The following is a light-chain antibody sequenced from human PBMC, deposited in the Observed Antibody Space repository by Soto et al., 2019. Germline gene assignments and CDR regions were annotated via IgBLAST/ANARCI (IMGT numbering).Light chain of an antibody. V-gene: IGLV2-14*01. Sequence: QSALAQPASVSGSPGQSITISCTGTSSDVGGYNYVSWYQQYPGKAPKLIIYEVTNRPSGVSNRFSGSKSGNTASLTISGLQAEDDADYYCSSYTSSNTLYVFAAGTKVTVL. CDR3: SSYTSSNTLYV. CDR2: EVT. J-gene: IGLJ1*01. CDR1: SSDVGGYNY.